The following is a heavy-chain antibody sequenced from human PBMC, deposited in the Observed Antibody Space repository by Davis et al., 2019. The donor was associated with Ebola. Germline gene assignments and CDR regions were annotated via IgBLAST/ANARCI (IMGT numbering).Heavy chain of an antibody. J-gene: IGHJ4*02. CDR2: IDPSDSYD. Sequence: GGSLRLSCKGSGYSFTSYYISWVRQVPGKGLEWMGRIDPSDSYDNYSPSFQGHVTISADKSISTVYLQWRSLKASDTAMYYCARVRNKQLVGSDYWGQGTLVTVSS. CDR1: GYSFTSYY. CDR3: ARVRNKQLVGSDY. D-gene: IGHD6-6*01. V-gene: IGHV5-10-1*01.